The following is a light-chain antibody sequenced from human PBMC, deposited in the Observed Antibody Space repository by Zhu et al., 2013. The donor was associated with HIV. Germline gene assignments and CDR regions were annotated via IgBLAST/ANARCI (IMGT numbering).Light chain of an antibody. CDR2: DDS. J-gene: IGLJ2*01. Sequence: SYELTQPPSVSVAPGKTARITCGGDNIGTNSVHWYQQRPGQAPVLVVYDDSDRPSGIPERFSGSNSGNTATLTISRVDAGDEADYYCQVWDSSSDHVVFGGGTKLTVL. V-gene: IGLV3-21*03. CDR1: NIGTNS. CDR3: QVWDSSSDHVV.